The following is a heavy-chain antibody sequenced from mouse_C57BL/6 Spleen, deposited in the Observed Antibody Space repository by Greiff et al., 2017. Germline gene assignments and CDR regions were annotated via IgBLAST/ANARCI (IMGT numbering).Heavy chain of an antibody. CDR3: ALYYDYDGYYYAMDY. CDR2: ISYDGSN. D-gene: IGHD2-4*01. J-gene: IGHJ4*01. V-gene: IGHV3-6*01. CDR1: GYSITSGYY. Sequence: EVQRVESGPGLVKPSQSLSLTCSVTGYSITSGYYWNWIRQFPGNKLEWMGYISYDGSNNYNPSLKNRISITRDTSKNQFFLKLNSVTTEDTATYYCALYYDYDGYYYAMDYWGQGTSVTVSS.